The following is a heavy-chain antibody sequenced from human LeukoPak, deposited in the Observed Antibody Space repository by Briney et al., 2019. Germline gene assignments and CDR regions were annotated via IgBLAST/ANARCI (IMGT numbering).Heavy chain of an antibody. D-gene: IGHD3-10*01. CDR2: IYTSGST. V-gene: IGHV4-61*02. CDR3: ARRQVRGVRYYGMDV. J-gene: IGHJ6*02. CDR1: GGSISSGSYY. Sequence: MASETLSLTCTVSGGSISSGSYYWSWIRQPAGKGLEWIGRIYTSGSTNYNPSLKSRVTISVDTSKNQFSLKLSSVTAADTAVYYCARRQVRGVRYYGMDVWGQGTTVTVSS.